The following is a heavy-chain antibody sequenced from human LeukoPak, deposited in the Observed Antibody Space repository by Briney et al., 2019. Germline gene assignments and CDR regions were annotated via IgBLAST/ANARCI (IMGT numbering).Heavy chain of an antibody. D-gene: IGHD6-13*01. CDR1: GGSFSGYY. CDR3: ARGPNIAAAGIDY. V-gene: IGHV4-34*01. Sequence: SETLSLTCAVYGGSFSGYYWSWIRQPPGKGLGGIGEINHSGSNNYNPSLKSRVTISVDTSKNQFSLKLSSVTAADTAVYYCARGPNIAAAGIDYWGQGTLVTVSS. J-gene: IGHJ4*02. CDR2: INHSGSN.